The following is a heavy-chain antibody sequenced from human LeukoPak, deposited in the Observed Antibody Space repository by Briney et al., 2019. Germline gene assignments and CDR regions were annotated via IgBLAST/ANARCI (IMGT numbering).Heavy chain of an antibody. J-gene: IGHJ6*02. CDR3: ARRGNQFPRGGQWGYSNYGDYYYYYGMDV. Sequence: GESLKISCKGSGYSFTNYWIGWVRQMPGKGLEWMGIIYPGDSDTRYSPSFQGQVTISADKSISTAYLQWSSLKASDTAMYYCARRGNQFPRGGQWGYSNYGDYYYYYGMDVWGQGTTVTVSS. CDR2: IYPGDSDT. V-gene: IGHV5-51*01. D-gene: IGHD4-11*01. CDR1: GYSFTNYW.